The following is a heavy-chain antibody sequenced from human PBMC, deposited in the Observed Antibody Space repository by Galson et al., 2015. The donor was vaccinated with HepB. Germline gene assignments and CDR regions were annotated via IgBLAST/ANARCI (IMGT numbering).Heavy chain of an antibody. CDR3: ARVSGSGSYYTNDAFDI. V-gene: IGHV3-21*01. CDR1: GFTFSSYS. CDR2: ISSSSSYI. Sequence: SLRLSCAASGFTFSSYSMNWVRQAPGKGLEWVSSISSSSSYIYYADSVKGRFTISRDNAKNSLYLQMNSLRAEDTAVYYCARVSGSGSYYTNDAFDIWGQGTMVTVSS. D-gene: IGHD3-10*01. J-gene: IGHJ3*02.